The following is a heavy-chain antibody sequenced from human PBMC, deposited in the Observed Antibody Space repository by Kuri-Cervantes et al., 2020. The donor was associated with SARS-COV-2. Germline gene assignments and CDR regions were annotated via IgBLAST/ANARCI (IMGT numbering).Heavy chain of an antibody. V-gene: IGHV3-74*01. D-gene: IGHD3-22*01. CDR2: MNSDGSST. CDR3: ETQGTIYYYDTL. Sequence: GESLKISCAASGFTFSSYWMHWARQAPGKGLVWVSRMNSDGSSTSYADSVKGRFTISRDNAKNTLYLQMNSLKAEDTAVYYCETQGTIYYYDTLWGQGTLVTVSS. CDR1: GFTFSSYW. J-gene: IGHJ4*02.